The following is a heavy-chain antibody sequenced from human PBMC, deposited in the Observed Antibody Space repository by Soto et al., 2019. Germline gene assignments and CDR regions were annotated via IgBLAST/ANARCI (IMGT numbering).Heavy chain of an antibody. D-gene: IGHD3-3*01. J-gene: IGHJ6*02. CDR2: IIPIFGTA. Sequence: EASVKVSCKASGGTFSSYAISWVRQAPGQGLEWMGGIIPIFGTANYAQKFQGRVTITADESTSTAYMELSSLRSEDTAVYYCARPTYYDFWSGYTPRLDYYGMDVWGQGTTVTVSS. CDR1: GGTFSSYA. V-gene: IGHV1-69*13. CDR3: ARPTYYDFWSGYTPRLDYYGMDV.